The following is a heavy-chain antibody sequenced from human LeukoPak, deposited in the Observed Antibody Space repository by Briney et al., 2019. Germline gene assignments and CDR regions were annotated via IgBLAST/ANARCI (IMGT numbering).Heavy chain of an antibody. V-gene: IGHV1-69*13. D-gene: IGHD5-24*01. CDR1: GYTFISYG. Sequence: ASVKVSCKASGYTFISYGITWVRQAPGQGLEWMGGIIPIFGTANYAQKFQGRVTITADESTSTAYMELSSLRSEDTAVYYCARGRRWLQFGPFDYWGQGTLVTVSS. CDR3: ARGRRWLQFGPFDY. CDR2: IIPIFGTA. J-gene: IGHJ4*02.